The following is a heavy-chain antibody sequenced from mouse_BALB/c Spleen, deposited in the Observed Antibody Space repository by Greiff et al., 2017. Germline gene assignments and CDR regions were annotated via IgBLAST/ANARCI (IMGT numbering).Heavy chain of an antibody. CDR3: ARDYGYAMDY. CDR2: ISDGGSYT. Sequence: EVKVVESGGGLVKPGGSLKLSCAASGFTFSDYYMYWVRQTPEKRLEWVATISDGGSYTYYPDSVKGRFTISRDNAKNNLYLQMSSLKSEDTAMYYCARDYGYAMDYWGQGTSVTVSS. CDR1: GFTFSDYY. V-gene: IGHV5-4*02. J-gene: IGHJ4*01. D-gene: IGHD1-1*01.